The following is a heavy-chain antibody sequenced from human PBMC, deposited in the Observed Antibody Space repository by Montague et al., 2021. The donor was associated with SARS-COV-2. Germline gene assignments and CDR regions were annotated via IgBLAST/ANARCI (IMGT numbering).Heavy chain of an antibody. CDR2: IDHSGST. CDR3: SRADCYGCLEN. V-gene: IGHV4-34*01. Sequence: SETLSLTCAVYGGSFSGYDWCWICQSPGKGLEWIGEIDHSGSTNYNPSLKRRLTLSVDTSKNNFSLNLKSVSAADTDVYYCSRADCYGCLENWGQGTLVTVSS. CDR1: GGSFSGYD. D-gene: IGHD3-10*01. J-gene: IGHJ4*02.